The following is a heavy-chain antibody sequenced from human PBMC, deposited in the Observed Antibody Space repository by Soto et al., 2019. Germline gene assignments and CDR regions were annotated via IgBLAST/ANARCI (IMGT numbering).Heavy chain of an antibody. Sequence: GGSLRLSCAASGFTSSGFTFSSYAMGWVRQAPGKGLEWVSSISGSGDNTYYADSVKGRFTISRDNSKNTLFLQMNSLRAEDTAVYYCAKDRAAVAPRVRFDPWGQGTLVTVSS. CDR2: ISGSGDNT. V-gene: IGHV3-23*01. D-gene: IGHD6-19*01. CDR3: AKDRAAVAPRVRFDP. J-gene: IGHJ5*02. CDR1: GFTFSSYA.